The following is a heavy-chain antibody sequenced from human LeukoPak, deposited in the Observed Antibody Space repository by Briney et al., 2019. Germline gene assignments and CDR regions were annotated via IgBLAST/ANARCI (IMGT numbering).Heavy chain of an antibody. CDR1: GYTFTDYY. Sequence: ASVKVSCKASGYTFTDYYMHWVRQAPGQALEWMGWINPNSGGTSYAQKFQGRVTMTRDTSISTAYMELSSLRSDDTAVCFCARVGTSWYMEYWFDPWGQGTLVTVSS. D-gene: IGHD6-13*01. CDR2: INPNSGGT. V-gene: IGHV1-2*02. J-gene: IGHJ5*02. CDR3: ARVGTSWYMEYWFDP.